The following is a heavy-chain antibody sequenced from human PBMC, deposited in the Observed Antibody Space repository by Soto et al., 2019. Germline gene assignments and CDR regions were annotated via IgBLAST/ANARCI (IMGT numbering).Heavy chain of an antibody. CDR3: ARDTDVAGIAAAGSDY. CDR1: GGTFSSYA. D-gene: IGHD6-13*01. Sequence: ASVKVSCKASGGTFSSYAISWVRQAPGQGLEWMGGIIPIFGTANYAQKFQGRVTITADESTSTAYMELSSLRSEDTAVYYCARDTDVAGIAAAGSDYWGQGTLVTVSS. J-gene: IGHJ4*02. CDR2: IIPIFGTA. V-gene: IGHV1-69*13.